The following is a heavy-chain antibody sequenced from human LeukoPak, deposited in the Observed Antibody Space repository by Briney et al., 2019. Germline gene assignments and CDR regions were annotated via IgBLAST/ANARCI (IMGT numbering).Heavy chain of an antibody. D-gene: IGHD3-3*01. CDR1: GYTFTSYW. J-gene: IGHJ4*02. Sequence: GESLKISCKGSGYTFTSYWMSWVRQMPGKGLEWMGKIDPSDSYTSYSPSFQGHVTISADKSISAAFLQWSSLKASDTAMYYCARHSHYDFWSGYLDYWGQGTLVTVSS. CDR3: ARHSHYDFWSGYLDY. CDR2: IDPSDSYT. V-gene: IGHV5-10-1*01.